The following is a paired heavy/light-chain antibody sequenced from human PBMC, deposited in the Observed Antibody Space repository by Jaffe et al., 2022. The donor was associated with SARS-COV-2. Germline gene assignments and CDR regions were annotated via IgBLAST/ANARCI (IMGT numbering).Light chain of an antibody. J-gene: IGLJ3*02. V-gene: IGLV3-1*01. CDR2: QTY. Sequence: SYDLTQPPSVSVSPGQTATITCSGDKLGNEYPCWYQQKAGQSPVLVIYQTYKRPSGIPERFSGSSSGNTATLTISGAQAMDEADYYCQAWDSGTAVFGGGTRLTIL. CDR1: KLGNEY. CDR3: QAWDSGTAV.
Heavy chain of an antibody. CDR1: GYSMRSGYY. CDR2: IFHSGST. D-gene: IGHD6-19*01. J-gene: IGHJ6*03. Sequence: QVQLRESGPGLVKPSETLSLTCSVSGYSMRSGYYWGWIRQTPGKGLEWIGSIFHSGSTYYNPSLKSRVTISVDTSKNQFYLKLNSVTAADTAVYYCARDQKGSGWLREYNYMDVWGKGTTVIVSS. V-gene: IGHV4-38-2*02. CDR3: ARDQKGSGWLREYNYMDV.